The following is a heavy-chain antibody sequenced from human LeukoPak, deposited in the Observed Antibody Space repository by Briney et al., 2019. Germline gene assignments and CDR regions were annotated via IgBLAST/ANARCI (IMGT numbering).Heavy chain of an antibody. CDR2: ISSHGSIT. V-gene: IGHV3-48*04. D-gene: IGHD2-15*01. CDR1: GFTFDTYS. CDR3: ATMPSGGLGDFDY. J-gene: IGHJ4*02. Sequence: QTGGSLRLTCAASGFTFDTYSMNWVRQAPGKGPEWLSYISSHGSITYDADSVKGRFTISRDNAKNSLWLQMNSLRAEDTAVYFCATMPSGGLGDFDYWGQGTLVTVSS.